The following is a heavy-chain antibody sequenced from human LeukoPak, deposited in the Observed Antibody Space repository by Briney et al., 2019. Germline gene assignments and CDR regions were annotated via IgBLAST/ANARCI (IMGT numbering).Heavy chain of an antibody. CDR2: IIPILGIA. CDR1: GGTFSSYA. Sequence: SVKVSCKASGGTFSSYAISWVRQAPGQGLEWMGRIIPILGIANYAQKFQGRVTITADKSTSTAYMELSSLRSEDTAVYYCARGRDGYNWGYYYYGRDVWGQGTTVTVSS. CDR3: ARGRDGYNWGYYYYGRDV. J-gene: IGHJ6*02. V-gene: IGHV1-69*04. D-gene: IGHD5-24*01.